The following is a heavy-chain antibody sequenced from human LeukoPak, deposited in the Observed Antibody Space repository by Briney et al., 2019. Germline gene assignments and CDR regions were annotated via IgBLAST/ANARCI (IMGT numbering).Heavy chain of an antibody. CDR2: IKSDGRST. CDR1: GFTFSSHW. D-gene: IGHD1-26*01. CDR3: ARGGRPPEALGDTFDI. Sequence: GGSLRPSCVASGFTFSSHWMHWVRQGPGKGLVWVSRIKSDGRSTNYADSVKGRFTISRDDAKNTLYLQMNSLRAEDTAVYYCARGGRPPEALGDTFDIWGQGTLVTVSS. V-gene: IGHV3-74*01. J-gene: IGHJ3*02.